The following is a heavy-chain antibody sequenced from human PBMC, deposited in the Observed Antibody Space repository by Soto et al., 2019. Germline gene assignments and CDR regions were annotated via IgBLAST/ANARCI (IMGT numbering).Heavy chain of an antibody. CDR2: INPNSGGT. D-gene: IGHD2-15*01. CDR1: GYSFTVYY. J-gene: IGHJ4*02. CDR3: ALGYCSGGSCYHFDY. Sequence: ASVKVSCKASGYSFTVYYMHWVRLAPGQGLEWMGWINPNSGGTNYAQKFQGWVTMTRDTSISTAYMELNRLRSDDTAVYYCALGYCSGGSCYHFDYWGQGTLVTVSS. V-gene: IGHV1-2*04.